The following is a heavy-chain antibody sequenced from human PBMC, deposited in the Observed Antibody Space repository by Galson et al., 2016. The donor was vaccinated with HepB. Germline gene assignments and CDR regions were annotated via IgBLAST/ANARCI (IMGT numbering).Heavy chain of an antibody. D-gene: IGHD3-3*01. V-gene: IGHV3-21*01. Sequence: SLRLSCAASGFTFSTYTMNWVRQAPGKGLEWASPITSSSFFIYYADTVKGRFTISSANANNPLYLQMNSLRAEDTAVYYCARVAAKESWGNTILGVVSNWFDPWGQGTLVTVSS. J-gene: IGHJ5*02. CDR1: GFTFSTYT. CDR2: ITSSSFFI. CDR3: ARVAAKESWGNTILGVVSNWFDP.